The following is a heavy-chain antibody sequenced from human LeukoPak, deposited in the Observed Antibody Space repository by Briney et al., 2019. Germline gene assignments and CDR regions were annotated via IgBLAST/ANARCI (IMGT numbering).Heavy chain of an antibody. CDR3: ARVGVGGSSSWYYYYYGMDV. Sequence: GASVKVSCKASGGTFSSYTISWVRQAPGQGLEWMGRIIPILGIANYAQKFQGRVTITADKSTSTAYMELSSPRPEDTAVYYCARVGVGGSSSWYYYYYGMDVWGQGTTVTVSS. J-gene: IGHJ6*02. CDR1: GGTFSSYT. V-gene: IGHV1-69*02. CDR2: IIPILGIA. D-gene: IGHD6-13*01.